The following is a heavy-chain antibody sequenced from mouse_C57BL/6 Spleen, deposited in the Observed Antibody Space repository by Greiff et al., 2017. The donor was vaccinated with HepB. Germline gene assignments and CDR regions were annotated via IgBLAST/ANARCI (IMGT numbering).Heavy chain of an antibody. J-gene: IGHJ1*03. CDR3: VRQGYGSSYVYFDV. V-gene: IGHV10-1*01. Sequence: VQLKESGGGLVQPKGSLKLSCAASGFSFNTYAMNWVRQAPGKGLEWVARIRSKSNNYATYYADSVKDRFTISRDDSESMLYLQMNNLKTEDTAMYYCVRQGYGSSYVYFDVWGTGTTVTVSS. CDR2: IRSKSNNYAT. D-gene: IGHD1-1*01. CDR1: GFSFNTYA.